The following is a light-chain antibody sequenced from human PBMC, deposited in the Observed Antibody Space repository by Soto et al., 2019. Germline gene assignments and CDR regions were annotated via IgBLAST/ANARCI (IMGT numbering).Light chain of an antibody. CDR1: SSDVGTYNY. J-gene: IGLJ1*01. V-gene: IGLV2-14*01. CDR2: EVT. CDR3: SSYTGSSTLYV. Sequence: QSALTQPASVSGSPGQSITISCTGTSSDVGTYNYVSWYQQHPGKAPKVMIYEVTYRPSGVSNRFSGSKSGNTASLTISGLQAEDEAEYYCSSYTGSSTLYVFXTGTNVTVL.